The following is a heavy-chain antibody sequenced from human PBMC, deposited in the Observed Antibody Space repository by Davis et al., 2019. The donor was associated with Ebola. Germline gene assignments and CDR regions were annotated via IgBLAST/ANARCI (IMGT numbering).Heavy chain of an antibody. CDR3: ARRSTMVRGVMDYYYGMDV. J-gene: IGHJ6*02. CDR2: IYHSGST. CDR1: GGSISSSNW. D-gene: IGHD3-10*01. V-gene: IGHV4-4*02. Sequence: MPSETLSLTCAVSGGSISSSNWWSWVRQPPGKGLEWIGEIYHSGSTNYNPSLKSRVTISVDTSKNQFSLKLSSVTAADTAVYYCARRSTMVRGVMDYYYGMDVWGQGTTVTVSS.